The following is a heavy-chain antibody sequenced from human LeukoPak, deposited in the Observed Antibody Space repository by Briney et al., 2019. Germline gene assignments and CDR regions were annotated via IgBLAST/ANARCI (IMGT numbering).Heavy chain of an antibody. V-gene: IGHV3-48*03. CDR3: VRDGRGYCGSTSCRPFDS. Sequence: GGSLRLSCAASGFTFSSYEMNWVRQAPGKGLEPVSYISGSGNSISYADSVRGRFTISRDNAKNSLFLQMNSLRVEDTAVYYCVRDGRGYCGSTSCRPFDSWGRGTQVTVSS. D-gene: IGHD2-2*01. CDR1: GFTFSSYE. J-gene: IGHJ4*02. CDR2: ISGSGNSI.